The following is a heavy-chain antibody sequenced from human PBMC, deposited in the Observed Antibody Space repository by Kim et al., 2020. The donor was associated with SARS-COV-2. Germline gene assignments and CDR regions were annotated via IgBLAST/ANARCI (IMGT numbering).Heavy chain of an antibody. CDR3: ARRAFYGSGKYGMDV. D-gene: IGHD3-10*01. J-gene: IGHJ6*02. V-gene: IGHV3-53*04. Sequence: GSVKGRFTISGHNSKNTLYLQMNSLRAEDTAVYYCARRAFYGSGKYGMDVWGQGATITVSS.